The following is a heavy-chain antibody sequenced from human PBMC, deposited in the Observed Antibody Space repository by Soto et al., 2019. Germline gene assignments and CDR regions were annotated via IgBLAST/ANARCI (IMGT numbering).Heavy chain of an antibody. CDR2: ISWDGGST. V-gene: IGHV3-43D*04. D-gene: IGHD1-1*01. Sequence: PGGSLRLSFAASGFPFDDYAVHWVRQAPGEGLEWVSLISWDGGSTYYADSVKGRFTISRDNSKNSLYLQMNSLRAEDTALYYCAKDRGRWLRTGTYFDYWGQGTLVTVSS. J-gene: IGHJ4*02. CDR1: GFPFDDYA. CDR3: AKDRGRWLRTGTYFDY.